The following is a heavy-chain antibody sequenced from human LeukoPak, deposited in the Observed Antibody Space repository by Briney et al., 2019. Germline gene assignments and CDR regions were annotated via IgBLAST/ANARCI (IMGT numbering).Heavy chain of an antibody. V-gene: IGHV4-4*08. D-gene: IGHD2-2*02. CDR1: DDSISDYY. CDR3: AREASPSQLLYRVFDY. CDR2: FHNSGTS. Sequence: SETLSLTCTVSDDSISDYYRGWIRQPPGKGLEGIGYFHNSGTSTYNPSLKSPVTISEDTSKNQLSLKLSSATAADTAVYSCAREASPSQLLYRVFDYWGQGTLVTVSS. J-gene: IGHJ4*02.